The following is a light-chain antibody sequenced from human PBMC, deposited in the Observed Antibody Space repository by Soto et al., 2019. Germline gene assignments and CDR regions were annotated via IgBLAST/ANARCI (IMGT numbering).Light chain of an antibody. CDR2: DAS. CDR3: QQTYSSLPIT. CDR1: QSISKW. Sequence: DIQMTQPPSTLSASVGDRVTITCRASQSISKWLAWYQQKPGKAPNLLIYDASSLESGVPARFSGSGSGTHFTLTITGLQPEDFATYYCQQTYSSLPITFGQGTRLEIK. J-gene: IGKJ5*01. V-gene: IGKV1-5*01.